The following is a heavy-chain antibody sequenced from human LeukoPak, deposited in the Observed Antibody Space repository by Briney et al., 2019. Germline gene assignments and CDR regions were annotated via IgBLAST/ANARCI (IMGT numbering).Heavy chain of an antibody. J-gene: IGHJ4*02. CDR2: ISGSSDTT. CDR1: GFTFSSYA. CDR3: ARDRRYCGGGSCYFDYFFDY. V-gene: IGHV3-23*01. Sequence: PGRSLRLSCAASGFTFSSYAMTWVRQAPGKGLEWVSSISGSSDTTFYADSVKGRFTISRDNSKNTLYLQMNSLRAEDSALYFCARDRRYCGGGSCYFDYFFDYWGQGTLVTVSS. D-gene: IGHD2-15*01.